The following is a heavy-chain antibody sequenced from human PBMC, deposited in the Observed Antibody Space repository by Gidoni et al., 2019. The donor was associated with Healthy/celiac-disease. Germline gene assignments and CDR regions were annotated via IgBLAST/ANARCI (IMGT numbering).Heavy chain of an antibody. V-gene: IGHV3-30*18. CDR3: AKGGYCSSTSCSPDPHTFDY. CDR2: ISYDGSNK. J-gene: IGHJ4*02. D-gene: IGHD2-2*01. Sequence: QVQLVESGGGVVQPGRSLRLSCAASGFTFSSYGMHWVRQAPGKGLEWVAVISYDGSNKYYADSVKGRFTISRDNSKNTLYLQMNSLRAEDTAVYYCAKGGYCSSTSCSPDPHTFDYWGQGTLVTVSS. CDR1: GFTFSSYG.